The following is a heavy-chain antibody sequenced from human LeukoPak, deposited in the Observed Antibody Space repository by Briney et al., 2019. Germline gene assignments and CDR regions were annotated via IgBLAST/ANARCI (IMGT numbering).Heavy chain of an antibody. D-gene: IGHD5-18*01. CDR2: INHSGST. V-gene: IGHV4-34*01. J-gene: IGHJ4*02. CDR1: GGSISNYY. CDR3: ATSGYSYGFDY. Sequence: SETLSLTCTVSGGSISNYYWSWIRQPPGKGLEWIGEINHSGSTNYNPSLKSRVTISVDTSKNQFSLKLSSVTAADTAVYYCATSGYSYGFDYWGQGTLVTVSS.